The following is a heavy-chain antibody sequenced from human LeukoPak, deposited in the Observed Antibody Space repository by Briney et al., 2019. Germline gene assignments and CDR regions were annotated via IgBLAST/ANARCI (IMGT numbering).Heavy chain of an antibody. J-gene: IGHJ4*02. CDR1: GGSFSSGDYY. CDR3: ARSLRFLEWH. CDR2: IYYSGST. D-gene: IGHD3-3*01. V-gene: IGHV4-30-4*08. Sequence: ALSVSCTVSGGSFSSGDYYWSWLRQPPGRGREWIGYIYYSGSTYYNPSLKSRVTISVDTSKNQFSLKLSSVTAAYSAVYYCARSLRFLEWHWGQGTLVTVSS.